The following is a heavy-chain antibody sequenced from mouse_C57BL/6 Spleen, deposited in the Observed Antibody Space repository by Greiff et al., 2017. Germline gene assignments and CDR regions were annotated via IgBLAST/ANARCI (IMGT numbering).Heavy chain of an antibody. J-gene: IGHJ2*01. Sequence: EVQLVESGGGLVKPGGSLKLSCAASGFTFSDYGMHWVRQAPEKGLEWVAYISSGSSTIYYADTVKGRFTISRDNAKNTLFLQMTSLRSEDTAMYYCARLGWLSHYFDYWGQGTTLTVSS. V-gene: IGHV5-17*01. CDR2: ISSGSSTI. D-gene: IGHD2-3*01. CDR1: GFTFSDYG. CDR3: ARLGWLSHYFDY.